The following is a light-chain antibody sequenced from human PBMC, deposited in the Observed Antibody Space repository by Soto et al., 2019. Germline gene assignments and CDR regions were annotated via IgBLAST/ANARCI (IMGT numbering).Light chain of an antibody. CDR3: SSYVGSMV. CDR1: SSDFGGYNY. CDR2: EVT. J-gene: IGLJ2*01. V-gene: IGLV2-8*01. Sequence: QSALTQPPSASGSPGQSVTISCTGTSSDFGGYNYVSWYQQHPGKAPKLVIYEVTKRPSGVPDRFSGSKSGNTASLTVSGLQAEDEADYYCSSYVGSMVFGGGTQLTVL.